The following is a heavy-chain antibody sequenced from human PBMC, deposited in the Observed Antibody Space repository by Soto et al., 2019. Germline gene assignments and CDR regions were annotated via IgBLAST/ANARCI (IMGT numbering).Heavy chain of an antibody. CDR3: AGGWPGVPLDY. V-gene: IGHV5-10-1*01. J-gene: IGHJ4*02. CDR2: IDPSDSDT. Sequence: RGESLKISCKGSGYSFTSYWISWVRQMPGKGLEWMGRIDPSDSDTNYSPSFQGHVTISADKSISTAYLQWSSLKASDTAMYYCAGGWPGVPLDYWGQGTLVTVSS. CDR1: GYSFTSYW. D-gene: IGHD6-19*01.